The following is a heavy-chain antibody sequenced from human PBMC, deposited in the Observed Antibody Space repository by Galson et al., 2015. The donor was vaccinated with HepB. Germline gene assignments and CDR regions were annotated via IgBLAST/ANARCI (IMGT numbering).Heavy chain of an antibody. CDR2: ISGSGGST. Sequence: SLRLSCAASGFTFSSYAMSWVRQAPGKGLEWVSGISGSGGSTYYADSVKGRFTISRDNSKNTLYLQMNSLRVEDTAVYYCAKGKYQAGGESPRFDYWGQGTLVTVSS. V-gene: IGHV3-23*01. J-gene: IGHJ4*02. CDR1: GFTFSSYA. CDR3: AKGKYQAGGESPRFDY. D-gene: IGHD2/OR15-2a*01.